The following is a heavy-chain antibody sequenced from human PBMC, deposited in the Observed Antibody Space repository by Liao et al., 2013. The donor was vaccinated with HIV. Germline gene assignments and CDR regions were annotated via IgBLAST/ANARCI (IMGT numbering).Heavy chain of an antibody. V-gene: IGHV4-39*07. D-gene: IGHD3-3*01. CDR1: GGSISSTTYY. CDR3: ARIVGESDFWGTYYTALNFDY. CDR2: IYYSGST. J-gene: IGHJ4*02. Sequence: QLQLQESGPGLVKPSETLSLTCTVSGGSISSTTYYWGWIRQPPGKGLEWIGTIYYSGSTYYNPSLKRRVTISLDTSKNQFSLKLSSVTAADTAVYYCARIVGESDFWGTYYTALNFDYWGQGTLVTVSS.